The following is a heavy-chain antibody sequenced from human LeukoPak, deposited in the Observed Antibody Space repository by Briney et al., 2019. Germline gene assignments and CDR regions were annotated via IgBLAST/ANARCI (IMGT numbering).Heavy chain of an antibody. V-gene: IGHV1-2*02. CDR3: ARDAGSSWYYY. D-gene: IGHD6-13*01. J-gene: IGHJ4*02. Sequence: ASVKVSCKASGGTFSSYAISWVRQAPGQGLEWMGWINPNSGDTNYAQKFQGRVTMTRDTSISTAYMELSRLRSDDTAVYYCARDAGSSWYYYWGQGTLVTVSS. CDR1: GGTFSSYA. CDR2: INPNSGDT.